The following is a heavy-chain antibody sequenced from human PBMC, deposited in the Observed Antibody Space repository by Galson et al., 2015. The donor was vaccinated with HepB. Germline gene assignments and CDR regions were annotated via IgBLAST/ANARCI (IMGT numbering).Heavy chain of an antibody. CDR3: ARDRTVPAAMDYYYGMDV. J-gene: IGHJ6*02. CDR1: GGTFSSYA. Sequence: CKASGGTFSSYAISWVRQAPGQGLEWMGRIIPILGIANYAQKFQGRVTITADKSTSTAYMELSSLRSEDTAVYYCARDRTVPAAMDYYYGMDVWGQGTTVTVSS. CDR2: IIPILGIA. D-gene: IGHD2-2*01. V-gene: IGHV1-69*04.